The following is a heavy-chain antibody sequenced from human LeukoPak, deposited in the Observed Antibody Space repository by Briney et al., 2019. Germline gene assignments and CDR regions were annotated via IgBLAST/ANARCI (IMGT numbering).Heavy chain of an antibody. J-gene: IGHJ5*02. V-gene: IGHV1-3*04. CDR3: AREGRDIVVVPAAFSWFDP. CDR1: GYIFTTYA. Sequence: ASVKVSCKASGYIFTTYAIHWVRQAPGQRLEWMGWINTGAGNTKYSQKFQDRITITRDRSASTAYMELSSLRSEDTAVYYCAREGRDIVVVPAAFSWFDPWGQGTLVTVSS. CDR2: INTGAGNT. D-gene: IGHD2-2*01.